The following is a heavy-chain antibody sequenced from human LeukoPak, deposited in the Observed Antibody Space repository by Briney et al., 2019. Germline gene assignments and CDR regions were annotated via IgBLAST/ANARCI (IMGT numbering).Heavy chain of an antibody. CDR1: GFIFSSYW. CDR2: TNSDGSST. Sequence: GGSLRLSCAASGFIFSSYWMHWVRQAPGKGLVWVSRTNSDGSSTSYADSVKGRFTISRDNAKNTLYLQMNSLRAEDTAVYYCARRVVVPAAPYYFDYWGQGTPVTVSS. D-gene: IGHD2-2*01. J-gene: IGHJ4*02. CDR3: ARRVVVPAAPYYFDY. V-gene: IGHV3-74*01.